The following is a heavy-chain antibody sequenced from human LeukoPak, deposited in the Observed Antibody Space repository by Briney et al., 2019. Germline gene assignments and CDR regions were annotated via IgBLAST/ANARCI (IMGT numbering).Heavy chain of an antibody. CDR1: GCTFSSYA. D-gene: IGHD4-17*01. J-gene: IGHJ6*03. Sequence: ASVKVSCKASGCTFSSYAISWLRQAPGQGLEWMGGIIPMFGTENCAKKFQGRVTITADKSTNTAYMELSSLRSKDTAVYYCATRCFRTVTTTYYYYMDVWGKVTTVTVSS. CDR2: IIPMFGTE. CDR3: ATRCFRTVTTTYYYYMDV. V-gene: IGHV1-69*06.